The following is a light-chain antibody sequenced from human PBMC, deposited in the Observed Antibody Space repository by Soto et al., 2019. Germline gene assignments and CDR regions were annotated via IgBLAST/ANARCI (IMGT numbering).Light chain of an antibody. CDR1: SSNIGSHY. CDR3: AVWDDSLTGWV. Sequence: QLVLTQPPSASGTPGQSLTISCSGSSSNIGSHYVYWYQSLPGTAPKLLIYNNSQRPSGVPDRFSGSKSGTSASLAISGLRSEDEADYYCAVWDDSLTGWVFGGGTKLTVL. V-gene: IGLV1-47*01. CDR2: NNS. J-gene: IGLJ3*02.